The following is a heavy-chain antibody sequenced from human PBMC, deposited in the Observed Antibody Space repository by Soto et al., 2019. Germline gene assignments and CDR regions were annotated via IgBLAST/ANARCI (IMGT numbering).Heavy chain of an antibody. V-gene: IGHV1-3*01. D-gene: IGHD6-13*01. CDR3: ARGGASIAAAGTEWFDP. Sequence: QVQLVQSGAEVKKTGASVKVSCKASGSPFTSYAMHWVRPAPGQRLEWMGWINAGNGNTKYSQKFQGRVTITRDTSASTSYMELSSLRAEDTAVYYCARGGASIAAAGTEWFDPWGQGTLVTVSS. J-gene: IGHJ5*02. CDR2: INAGNGNT. CDR1: GSPFTSYA.